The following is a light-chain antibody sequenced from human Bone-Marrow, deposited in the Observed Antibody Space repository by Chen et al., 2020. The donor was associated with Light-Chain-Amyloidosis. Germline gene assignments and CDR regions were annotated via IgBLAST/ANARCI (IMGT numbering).Light chain of an antibody. J-gene: IGKJ4*01. CDR3: QQYGNSPTVT. V-gene: IGKV3-20*01. CDR1: QSISSNY. Sequence: IVLTQSQGTLSLSPGERATLSCRAIQSISSNYLAWYQQKPGQAPRLLIYVASTRATGIPDRFSGSGSGTDFTLTISRLEPEDFAVYYCQQYGNSPTVTFGGGTKVEIK. CDR2: VAS.